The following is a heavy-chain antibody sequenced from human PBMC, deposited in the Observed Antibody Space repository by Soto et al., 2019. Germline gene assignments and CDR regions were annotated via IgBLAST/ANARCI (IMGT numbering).Heavy chain of an antibody. CDR1: GYTFTSYD. D-gene: IGHD3-3*01. J-gene: IGHJ6*02. CDR3: ARGDYDFWSGARPPHYGMDV. CDR2: MNPNSGNT. V-gene: IGHV1-8*02. Sequence: GASVKVSCKASGYTFTSYDINWVRQATGQGLEWMGWMNPNSGNTGYAQKFQGRVTMTRNTSISTAYMELSSLRSEDTAVYYCARGDYDFWSGARPPHYGMDVWGQGTTVTVSS.